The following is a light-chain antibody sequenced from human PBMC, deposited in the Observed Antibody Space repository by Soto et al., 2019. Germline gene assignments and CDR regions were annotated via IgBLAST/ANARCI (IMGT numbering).Light chain of an antibody. CDR1: QRISSW. CDR2: DVS. CDR3: QQYDTFWT. J-gene: IGKJ1*01. V-gene: IGKV1-5*01. Sequence: DIQMTQSPSTLSASVGDRVTITCRASQRISSWLAWYQQKPGKAPKLLIYDVSSLESGVPSRFSGSGSGTEITLTISSLQPDDSATYYCQQYDTFWTFGQGTKVDIK.